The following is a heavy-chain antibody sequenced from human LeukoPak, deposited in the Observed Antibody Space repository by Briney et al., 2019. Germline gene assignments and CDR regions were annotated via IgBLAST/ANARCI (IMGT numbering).Heavy chain of an antibody. CDR2: IWYDGSNK. CDR1: GFTFSSYG. D-gene: IGHD2-15*01. CDR3: ARDLAARPPSRYFQH. Sequence: GRSLRLSCAASGFTFSSYGMHWVRQAPGKGLEWVALIWYDGSNKYYADSVKGRFTISRDNSKNTLYLQMNSLRAEDTAVYYCARDLAARPPSRYFQHWGQGTLVTVSS. V-gene: IGHV3-33*01. J-gene: IGHJ1*01.